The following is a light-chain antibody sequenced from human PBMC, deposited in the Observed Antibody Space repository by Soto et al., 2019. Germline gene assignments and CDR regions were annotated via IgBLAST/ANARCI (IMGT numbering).Light chain of an antibody. V-gene: IGKV3-15*01. CDR1: QSVSSN. CDR2: GAS. Sequence: EIVMTQSPATLSVPPRERATLSCRASQSVSSNLAWYQQKAGQAPRLLMYGASTRAIGVPGRFSGSGSGTEFTLTISSLQSEDFAVYYCQQYNSWPPITFGQGTRLEIK. CDR3: QQYNSWPPIT. J-gene: IGKJ5*01.